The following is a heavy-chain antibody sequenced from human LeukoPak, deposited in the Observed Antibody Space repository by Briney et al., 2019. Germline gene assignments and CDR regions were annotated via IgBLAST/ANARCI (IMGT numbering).Heavy chain of an antibody. CDR2: ISWNSGSI. D-gene: IGHD2-15*01. V-gene: IGHV3-9*01. J-gene: IGHJ5*02. CDR3: AREYEGYCSGGSCFRGTYNWFDP. CDR1: GFTFDDYA. Sequence: GGSLRLSCAASGFTFDDYAMHWVRQAPGKGLEWVSGISWNSGSIGYADSVKGRFTISRDNAKNSLYLQMNSLRPEDTAVYYCAREYEGYCSGGSCFRGTYNWFDPWGQGTLVTVSS.